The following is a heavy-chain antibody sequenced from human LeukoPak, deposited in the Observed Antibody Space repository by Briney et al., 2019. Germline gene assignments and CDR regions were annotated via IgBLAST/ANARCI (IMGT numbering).Heavy chain of an antibody. V-gene: IGHV3-7*01. CDR1: GFTFSTYW. J-gene: IGHJ4*02. Sequence: GGSLRLSCAASGFTFSTYWMSWVRQAPGKGLEWVANIKQDGSEKYYVDSVKGRFTISGDNAKNSLYLQMNSLRAEDTAVYYCANHLACGSTSCPPFDDWGQGTLVTVSS. CDR2: IKQDGSEK. CDR3: ANHLACGSTSCPPFDD. D-gene: IGHD2-2*01.